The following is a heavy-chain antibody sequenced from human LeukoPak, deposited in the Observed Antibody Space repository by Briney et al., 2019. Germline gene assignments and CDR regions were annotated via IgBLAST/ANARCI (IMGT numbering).Heavy chain of an antibody. CDR3: ARTYYYGSGSYPFDY. CDR2: IYPGDSDT. CDR1: GYSFTSYW. D-gene: IGHD3-10*01. V-gene: IGHV5-51*01. J-gene: IGHJ4*02. Sequence: PGEPLKISCKGSGYSFTSYWIGWVRQLPGKGLEWMGIIYPGDSDTRYSPSFQGQVTISADKSISTAYLQWSSLKASDTAMYYCARTYYYGSGSYPFDYWGQGTLVTVSS.